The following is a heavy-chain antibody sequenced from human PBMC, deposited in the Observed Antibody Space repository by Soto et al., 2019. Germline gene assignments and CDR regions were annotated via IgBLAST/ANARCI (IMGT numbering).Heavy chain of an antibody. CDR2: INHSGSS. D-gene: IGHD3-10*01. V-gene: IGHV4-34*01. CDR3: ARREITVRGAPLFRRRSSNDAFDM. Sequence: QVQLQQWGAGLLKPSETLSLTCAVYGGPFSAYYWSWICQPPGKGLEWIGQINHSGSSNYNPSLKSRVTMSVDTSKNQFSLKLRSVTAADTAVYYCARREITVRGAPLFRRRSSNDAFDMWGQGTMVTVSS. J-gene: IGHJ3*02. CDR1: GGPFSAYY.